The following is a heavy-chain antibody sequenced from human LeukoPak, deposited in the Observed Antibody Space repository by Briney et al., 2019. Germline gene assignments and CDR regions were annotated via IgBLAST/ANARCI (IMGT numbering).Heavy chain of an antibody. J-gene: IGHJ3*02. V-gene: IGHV3-7*01. Sequence: PGGSLRLSCAASGFTFSRYWMSWVRQAPGKGPEWVANIKQDGSEKYYVDSVRGRFTISRDNARTSLYLQMNSLRAEDTAVYHCATHCSSVSCSLATFDIWGQGTMVTVSS. CDR3: ATHCSSVSCSLATFDI. CDR1: GFTFSRYW. D-gene: IGHD2-2*01. CDR2: IKQDGSEK.